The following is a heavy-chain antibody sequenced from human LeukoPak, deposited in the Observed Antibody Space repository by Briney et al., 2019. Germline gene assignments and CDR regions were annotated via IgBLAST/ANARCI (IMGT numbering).Heavy chain of an antibody. J-gene: IGHJ5*02. V-gene: IGHV3-33*01. CDR2: ITYDGSNE. Sequence: PGGSLRLSCAASGFTFSNYGIHWVRQAPGKGLEWVALITYDGSNEYYADSVKGRFTISRDNSKNTLYLQMNSLRAEDTAVYYCARRREKWFDPWGQGTLVTVSS. CDR1: GFTFSNYG. CDR3: ARRREKWFDP.